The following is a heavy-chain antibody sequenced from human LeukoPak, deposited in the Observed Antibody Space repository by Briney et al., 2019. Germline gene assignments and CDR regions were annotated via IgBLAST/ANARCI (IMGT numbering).Heavy chain of an antibody. D-gene: IGHD2-21*02. J-gene: IGHJ4*02. Sequence: SETLSLTCTVSGGSISSGGYYWSWIRQHPGKGLEWIGYIYYSGSTYYNPSLKSRVTISVDTSKNQFSLKLSSVTAADTAVYYCARVEGGGDWVDYWGRGTLVTVSS. CDR1: GGSISSGGYY. CDR3: ARVEGGGDWVDY. V-gene: IGHV4-31*03. CDR2: IYYSGST.